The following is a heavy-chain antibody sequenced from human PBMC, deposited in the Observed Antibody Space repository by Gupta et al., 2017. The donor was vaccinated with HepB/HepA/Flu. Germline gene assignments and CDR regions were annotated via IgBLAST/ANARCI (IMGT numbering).Heavy chain of an antibody. V-gene: IGHV3-9*01. CDR3: VKESRPGGLDY. Sequence: EVQLVESGGDLVQPGRSLRLSCAASGFTFNDLAMHWIRQVPGKGLEWVSGIYWNIARIDYADSVKGRFTTSRDNAKNSLYLQMNSLRGEDTALYYCVKESRPGGLDYWGQGTFVTVSS. CDR1: GFTFNDLA. J-gene: IGHJ4*02. D-gene: IGHD6-6*01. CDR2: IYWNIARI.